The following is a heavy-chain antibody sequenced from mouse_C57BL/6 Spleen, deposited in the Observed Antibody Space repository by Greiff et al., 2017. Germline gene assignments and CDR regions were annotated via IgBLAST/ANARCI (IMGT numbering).Heavy chain of an antibody. V-gene: IGHV5-6*01. Sequence: EVKLMESGGDLVKPGGSLKLSCAASGFTFSSYGMSWVRQTPDKRLEWVATISSGGSYTYYPDSVKGRFTISRDNAKNTLYLQMSSLKSEDTAMYYCARQSGSSLDYWGQGTTLTVSS. CDR2: ISSGGSYT. CDR1: GFTFSSYG. CDR3: ARQSGSSLDY. J-gene: IGHJ2*01. D-gene: IGHD1-1*01.